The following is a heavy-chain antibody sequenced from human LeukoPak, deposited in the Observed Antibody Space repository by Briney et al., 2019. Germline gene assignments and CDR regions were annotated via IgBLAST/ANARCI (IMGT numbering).Heavy chain of an antibody. CDR3: ARDRASYYMDV. CDR2: ISGSSNTI. V-gene: IGHV3-48*01. CDR1: GFTFSTYS. Sequence: GGFLRLSCAASGFTFSTYSINWVRQAPGKGLEWVSYISGSSNTIYYADSVEGRFTISRDNAKSSLYLQMNSLRAEDTAVYYCARDRASYYMDVWGKGTTVTVSS. J-gene: IGHJ6*03.